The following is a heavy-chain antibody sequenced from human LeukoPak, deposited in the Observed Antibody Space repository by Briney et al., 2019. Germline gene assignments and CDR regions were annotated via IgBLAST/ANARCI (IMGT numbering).Heavy chain of an antibody. D-gene: IGHD3-3*01. CDR3: ARDGEGWFDP. J-gene: IGHJ5*02. Sequence: SETLSLTCTVSNDSIRSDNYYWGWIRQPPGKGLEWIGSIYYSGITNYNPSLKSRVTISVDTSKNQFSLKLSSVTAADTAVYYCARDGEGWFDPWGQGTLVTVSS. CDR1: NDSIRSDNYY. CDR2: IYYSGIT. V-gene: IGHV4-39*07.